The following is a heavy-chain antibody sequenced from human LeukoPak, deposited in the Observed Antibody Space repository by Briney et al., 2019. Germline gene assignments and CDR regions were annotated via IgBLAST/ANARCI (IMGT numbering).Heavy chain of an antibody. CDR2: ISSSGTVT. D-gene: IGHD6-13*01. CDR3: ARVFSIVAAGTYDY. J-gene: IGHJ4*02. V-gene: IGHV3-11*05. CDR1: GFTFSDYY. Sequence: GGSLRLSCTASGFTFSDYYMTWIRQAPGKGLEWLSYISSSGTVTHYAASVKGRLTIPRDDAKNSLYLQINSLRVDDTAVYYCARVFSIVAAGTYDYWGQGTMVTVSS.